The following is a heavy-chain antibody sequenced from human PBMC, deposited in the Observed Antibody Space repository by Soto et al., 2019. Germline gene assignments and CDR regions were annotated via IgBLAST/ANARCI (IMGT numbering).Heavy chain of an antibody. J-gene: IGHJ6*03. Sequence: EVQLVESGGGLVKPGGSLRLSCAASGFTFSSYSMNWVRQAPGKGLEWVSSISSSSSYIYYADSVKGRFTISRDNAKNSMYLQMHSLSAEGAAVYYCARVAGDYYGYMDVWGKGTTVTVSS. CDR1: GFTFSSYS. CDR3: ARVAGDYYGYMDV. V-gene: IGHV3-21*01. CDR2: ISSSSSYI. D-gene: IGHD2-21*01.